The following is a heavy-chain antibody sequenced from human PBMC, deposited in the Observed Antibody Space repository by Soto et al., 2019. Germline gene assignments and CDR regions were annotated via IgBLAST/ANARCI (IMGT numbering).Heavy chain of an antibody. CDR2: INHSGST. V-gene: IGHV4-34*01. CDR3: ARGPDRRSMVRGVMWY. J-gene: IGHJ4*02. Sequence: ETLSLTCSVYGGSFSGYYWSLILQPPGKGLEWIGEINHSGSTNYNPSLKSRVTISVDTSKNQFSLKLSSVTAADTAVYYCARGPDRRSMVRGVMWYWGQGTLVTVSS. CDR1: GGSFSGYY. D-gene: IGHD3-10*01.